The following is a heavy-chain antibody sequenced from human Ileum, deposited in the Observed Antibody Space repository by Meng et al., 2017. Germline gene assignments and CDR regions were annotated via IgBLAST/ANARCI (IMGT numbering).Heavy chain of an antibody. D-gene: IGHD6-13*01. J-gene: IGHJ4*02. CDR2: ISYDGSNK. CDR3: ARVLGAAAGTFDY. V-gene: IGHV3-30*04. Sequence: GGSLRLFCAASGFTFSSYAMHWVCQAPGKGLEGVAVISYDGSNKYYADSVKGRFTISRDNSKNTLYLQMNSLGAEDTAVYYCARVLGAAAGTFDYWGQGTLVTVSS. CDR1: GFTFSSYA.